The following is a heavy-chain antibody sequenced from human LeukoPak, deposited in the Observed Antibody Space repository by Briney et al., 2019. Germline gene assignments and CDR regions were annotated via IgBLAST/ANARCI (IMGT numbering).Heavy chain of an antibody. CDR2: ISAYNGNI. Sequence: ASVKVSCKASGYTFTSYGISWVRQAPGQGLEWMGWISAYNGNINYAQKLQGSVTMTTDTSTSTAYMELRSLRSDDTAVYYCARAYNWPPYYYYYGMDVWGQGTTVTVSS. CDR3: ARAYNWPPYYYYYGMDV. J-gene: IGHJ6*02. D-gene: IGHD1-20*01. CDR1: GYTFTSYG. V-gene: IGHV1-18*01.